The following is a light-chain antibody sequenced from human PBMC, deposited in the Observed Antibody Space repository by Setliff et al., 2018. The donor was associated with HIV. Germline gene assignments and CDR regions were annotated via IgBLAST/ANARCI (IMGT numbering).Light chain of an antibody. J-gene: IGKJ1*01. V-gene: IGKV3-15*01. CDR2: DAS. Sequence: EIVMTQSPATLSVSPGERATLSCRASQSISSNLAWYQQKPGQAPRLLIYDASTRATGVPDRFSGSGAGTEFTLTISRLQSEDFAVYYCQQCDDWPRTFGQGTRWISN. CDR1: QSISSN. CDR3: QQCDDWPRT.